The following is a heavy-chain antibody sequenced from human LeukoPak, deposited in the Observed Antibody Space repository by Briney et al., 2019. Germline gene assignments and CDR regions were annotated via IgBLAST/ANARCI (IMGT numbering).Heavy chain of an antibody. CDR2: IYTSGST. V-gene: IGHV4-4*07. CDR1: GGSISSYY. J-gene: IGHJ6*03. D-gene: IGHD3-9*01. CDR3: AREPSLSEYDILTGGKYYYYYYMDV. Sequence: PSETLSLTCTVSGGSISSYYWSWIRQPAGKGLEWIGRIYTSGSTNYNPSLKSRVTMSVDTSKNQFSLKLSSVTAADTAVYYCAREPSLSEYDILTGGKYYYYYYMDVWGKGTTVTISS.